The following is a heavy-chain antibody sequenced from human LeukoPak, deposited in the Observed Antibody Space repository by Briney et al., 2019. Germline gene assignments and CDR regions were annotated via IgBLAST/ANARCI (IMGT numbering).Heavy chain of an antibody. CDR1: GFTFSSYA. CDR3: ARARKDGYSGYDWVGATALGY. CDR2: ITGSGGST. D-gene: IGHD5-12*01. J-gene: IGHJ4*02. Sequence: GGSLRVSCAASGFTFSSYAMSWVRQAPGKGLEWVSAITGSGGSTYYADSVKGRFTISRDNSKNTLYLQMNRLRAEDTAVYYCARARKDGYSGYDWVGATALGYWGQGTLVTVSS. V-gene: IGHV3-23*01.